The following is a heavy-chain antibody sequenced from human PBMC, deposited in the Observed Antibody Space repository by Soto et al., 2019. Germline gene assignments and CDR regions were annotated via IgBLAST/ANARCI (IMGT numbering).Heavy chain of an antibody. CDR3: ARTVRRRGYSGYDPTGLDY. CDR2: ISSSSSYT. Sequence: QVQLVESGGGLVKPGGSLRLSCAASGFTFSDYYMSWIRQAPGKGLEWVSYISSSSSYTNYADSVKGRFTISRDNAKNSLYLQMNSLRAEDTAVYYCARTVRRRGYSGYDPTGLDYWGQGTLVTVSS. D-gene: IGHD5-12*01. V-gene: IGHV3-11*06. CDR1: GFTFSDYY. J-gene: IGHJ4*02.